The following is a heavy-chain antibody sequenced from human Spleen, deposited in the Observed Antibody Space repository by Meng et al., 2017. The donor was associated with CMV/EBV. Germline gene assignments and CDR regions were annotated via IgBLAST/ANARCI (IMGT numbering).Heavy chain of an antibody. Sequence: GESLKISCAASGFTFSGSAMHWVRQASGKGLEWVAFIRYDGSKTYYADSVKGRFTISRDNSRNTLYLQMNGLRPEDTAIYYCAKDRGDSSGRYFDYWGQGALVTVSS. CDR1: GFTFSGSA. CDR2: IRYDGSKT. J-gene: IGHJ4*02. CDR3: AKDRGDSSGRYFDY. D-gene: IGHD6-19*01. V-gene: IGHV3-30*02.